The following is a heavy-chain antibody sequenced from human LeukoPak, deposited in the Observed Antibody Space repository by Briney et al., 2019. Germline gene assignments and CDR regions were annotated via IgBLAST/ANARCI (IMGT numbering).Heavy chain of an antibody. CDR2: INHSGST. J-gene: IGHJ4*02. Sequence: SETLSLTWAVYGGSFSGYYWSWIRQPPGKGLEWIGEINHSGSTNYNPSLKSRVTISVDTSKNQFSLKLSSVTAADTAVYYCARGDNIVVVTAIQGHYFDYWGQGTLVTVSS. V-gene: IGHV4-34*01. CDR3: ARGDNIVVVTAIQGHYFDY. D-gene: IGHD2-21*02. CDR1: GGSFSGYY.